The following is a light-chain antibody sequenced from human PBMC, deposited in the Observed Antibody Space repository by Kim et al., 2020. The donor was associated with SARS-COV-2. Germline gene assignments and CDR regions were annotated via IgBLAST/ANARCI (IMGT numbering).Light chain of an antibody. CDR2: QDS. Sequence: VSPGQTASVTCSGDKLGDKYACWSQQKPGQSPVLVIYQDSKRPSGIPERFSGSNSGNTATLTISGTQAMDEADYYCQAWDSSTVVFGGGTQLTVL. J-gene: IGLJ2*01. CDR3: QAWDSSTVV. V-gene: IGLV3-1*01. CDR1: KLGDKY.